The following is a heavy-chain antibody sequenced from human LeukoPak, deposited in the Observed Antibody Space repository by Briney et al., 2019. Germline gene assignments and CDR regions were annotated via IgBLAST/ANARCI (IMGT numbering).Heavy chain of an antibody. CDR1: GFTFSSYW. CDR3: AKGLYYDFQYNWSDP. CDR2: IKEDGSET. Sequence: GGSLRLSCAAFGFTFSSYWMTWVRQAPGTGLEWVANIKEDGSETYYVDSVKGRFTISRDNSKNTLYLQMNSLRAEDTAVYYCAKGLYYDFQYNWSDPWGQGTLVTVSS. V-gene: IGHV3-7*03. D-gene: IGHD3-3*01. J-gene: IGHJ5*02.